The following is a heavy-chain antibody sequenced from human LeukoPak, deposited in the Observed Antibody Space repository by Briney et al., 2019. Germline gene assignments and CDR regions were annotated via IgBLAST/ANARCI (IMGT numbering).Heavy chain of an antibody. CDR1: GYTFTSYA. J-gene: IGHJ4*02. CDR2: ISAYNGNT. V-gene: IGHV1-18*01. D-gene: IGHD4-17*01. CDR3: ARTVYGDYVFDY. Sequence: ASVKVSCKASGYTFTSYAMNWVRQAPGQGLEWMGWISAYNGNTNYAQKLQGRVTMTTDTSTSTAYMELRSLRSDDTAVYYCARTVYGDYVFDYWGQGTLVTVSS.